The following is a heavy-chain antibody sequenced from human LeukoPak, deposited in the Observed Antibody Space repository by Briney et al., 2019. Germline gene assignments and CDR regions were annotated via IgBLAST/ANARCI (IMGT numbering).Heavy chain of an antibody. J-gene: IGHJ4*02. CDR2: ISGRGSTI. CDR3: IVLAVAGTLGFDY. V-gene: IGHV3-48*01. Sequence: PGGSLRLSCAASGFTFTTYSLNWVRRAPGKGLEWVSYISGRGSTIYYADSVKGRFTISRDNAKNSLYLQMNSLRAEDTAVYYCIVLAVAGTLGFDYWGQGTLVTVSS. D-gene: IGHD6-19*01. CDR1: GFTFTTYS.